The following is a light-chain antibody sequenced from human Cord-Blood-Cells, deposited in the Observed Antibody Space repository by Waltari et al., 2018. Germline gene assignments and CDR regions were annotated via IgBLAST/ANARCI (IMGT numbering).Light chain of an antibody. CDR1: SSDFGGYNL. J-gene: IGLJ3*02. CDR3: CSYAGSSTLV. V-gene: IGLV2-23*01. CDR2: EGS. Sequence: QSALTQPASVSGSPGQSLTISCTATSSDFGGYNLASWYQQHPGKAPKLMIYEGSKRPSGVSNRFSGSKSGNTASLTISGLQAEDEADYYCCSYAGSSTLVFGGGTKLTVL.